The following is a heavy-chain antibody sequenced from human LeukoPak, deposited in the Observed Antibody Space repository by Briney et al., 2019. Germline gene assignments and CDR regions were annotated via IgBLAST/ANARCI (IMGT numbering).Heavy chain of an antibody. CDR2: ITFDGYNA. J-gene: IGHJ4*02. V-gene: IGHV3-30*19. CDR1: GFRFSTYG. D-gene: IGHD3-9*01. Sequence: PGGSLRLSCAASGFRFSTYGTHWVRQAPGKGLEWVAFITFDGYNAYYADSLRGRITISRDNSINTLYLQVNSLRAEDTAVYYCARHDILTGYYDMHFDYWGQGTLVTVSS. CDR3: ARHDILTGYYDMHFDY.